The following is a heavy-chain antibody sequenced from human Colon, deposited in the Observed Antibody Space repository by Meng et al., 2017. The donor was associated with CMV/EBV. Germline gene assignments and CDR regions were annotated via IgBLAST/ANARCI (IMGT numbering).Heavy chain of an antibody. Sequence: GESLKISCAASGITFSNDAMTWVRQAPGKGLEWVSAIRGGSDRIYYADSVKGRFTISRDNSKNTLYLQMSRLRAEDTAVYYCATHPYTGSTSDYWGQGTLVTVSS. V-gene: IGHV3-23*01. J-gene: IGHJ4*02. CDR1: GITFSNDA. D-gene: IGHD6-6*01. CDR2: IRGGSDRI. CDR3: ATHPYTGSTSDY.